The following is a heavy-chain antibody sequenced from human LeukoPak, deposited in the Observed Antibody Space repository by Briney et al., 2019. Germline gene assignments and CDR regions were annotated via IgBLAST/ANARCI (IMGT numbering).Heavy chain of an antibody. V-gene: IGHV3-11*06. CDR1: GFTFSGYY. Sequence: GGSLRLSCAASGFTFSGYYMSWIRQAPGKGLEWVSYISSSSSYTNYADTVKGRFTISRDNAKNSLYLQMNSLRAEDTAVYYCARDLWFGDAFDIWGQGTMVTVSS. CDR2: ISSSSSYT. J-gene: IGHJ3*02. CDR3: ARDLWFGDAFDI. D-gene: IGHD3-10*01.